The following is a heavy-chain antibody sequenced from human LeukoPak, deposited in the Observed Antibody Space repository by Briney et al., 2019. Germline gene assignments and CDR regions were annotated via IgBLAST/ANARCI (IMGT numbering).Heavy chain of an antibody. J-gene: IGHJ4*02. D-gene: IGHD1-26*01. V-gene: IGHV1-69*05. Sequence: SVKDPCKASGGTFSSYAISWVRQAPGQGLEWMGGIIPIFGTANYAQKFQGRVTITTDESTSTAYMELSSLRSEDTAVYYCAREGRSGSYDYWGQGTLVTVSS. CDR1: GGTFSSYA. CDR3: AREGRSGSYDY. CDR2: IIPIFGTA.